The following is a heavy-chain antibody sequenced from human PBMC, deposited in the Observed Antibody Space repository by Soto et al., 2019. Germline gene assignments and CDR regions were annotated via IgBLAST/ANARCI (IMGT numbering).Heavy chain of an antibody. Sequence: ASVKVSCTASGYTFTSYGISWVRQAPGQGLEWMGWISAYNGNTNYAQKLQGRVTMTTDTSTSTAYMELRSLRSDDTAVYYCARDVLLWFGDQPLCDYWGQGTLVTVSS. D-gene: IGHD3-10*01. CDR3: ARDVLLWFGDQPLCDY. CDR1: GYTFTSYG. CDR2: ISAYNGNT. J-gene: IGHJ4*02. V-gene: IGHV1-18*01.